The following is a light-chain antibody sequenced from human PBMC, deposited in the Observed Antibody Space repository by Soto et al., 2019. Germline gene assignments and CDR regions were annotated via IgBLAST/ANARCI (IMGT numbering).Light chain of an antibody. V-gene: IGLV2-14*01. CDR3: HSYPTGTTWV. CDR1: TSDVGRYNY. CDR2: DVS. J-gene: IGLJ3*02. Sequence: QSVLTQPASVSGSPGQSITISCTGTTSDVGRYNYVSWHQQHPGKAPKLLIFDVSNRPSGVSDRFSGSKSGNTASLTISGLQAEDEADYYCHSYPTGTTWVFGGATKVTVL.